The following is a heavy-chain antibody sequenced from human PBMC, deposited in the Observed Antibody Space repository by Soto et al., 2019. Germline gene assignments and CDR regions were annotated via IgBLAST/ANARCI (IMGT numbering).Heavy chain of an antibody. CDR3: TTGYCSGGSCYDY. Sequence: GGSLRLSCAASGFTFSNAWMNWVRQAPGKGLEWVGRIKSKTDGGTTDYAAPVKGRFTISRDDSKNTLYLQMNSLKTEDTAVYYCTTGYCSGGSCYDYRGQGTLVTVSS. CDR2: IKSKTDGGTT. CDR1: GFTFSNAW. J-gene: IGHJ4*02. V-gene: IGHV3-15*07. D-gene: IGHD2-15*01.